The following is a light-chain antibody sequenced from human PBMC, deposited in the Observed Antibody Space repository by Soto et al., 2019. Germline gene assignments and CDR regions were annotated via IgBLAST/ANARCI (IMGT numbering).Light chain of an antibody. CDR2: SNT. CDR3: CSYAGYYTLL. CDR1: NSNIGAGYD. J-gene: IGLJ2*01. Sequence: QSVLTQPPSVSGAPGQRVTISCTGSNSNIGAGYDVHWYQQYPGTAPKLLIYSNTNRPSGVPDRFSASKSGTSASLAITGLQAEDEAYYYCCSYAGYYTLLFGGGTKLTVL. V-gene: IGLV1-40*01.